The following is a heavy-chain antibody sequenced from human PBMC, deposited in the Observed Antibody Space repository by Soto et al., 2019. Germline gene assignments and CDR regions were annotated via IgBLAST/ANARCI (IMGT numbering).Heavy chain of an antibody. Sequence: KEPEWDSAISGSGGSTYYADSVKGCFTSSRDNSNNTLYLQMNSLRAEDTAVYYCAKVLFFFQAEDGIRDVRSVSAFLLNRSSDL. J-gene: IGHJ2*01. D-gene: IGHD3-10*02. V-gene: IGHV3-23*01. CDR2: ISGSGGST. CDR3: AKVLFFFQAEDGIRDVRSVSAFLLNRSSDL.